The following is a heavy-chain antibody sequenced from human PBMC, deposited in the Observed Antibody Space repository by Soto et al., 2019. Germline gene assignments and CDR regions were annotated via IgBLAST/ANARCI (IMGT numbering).Heavy chain of an antibody. CDR2: IHYSGSS. CDR3: ARHSNEYRKSLDY. D-gene: IGHD1-1*01. CDR1: GGSISGYY. Sequence: SETLSLTCTVSGGSISGYYWSWIRQPPGKGLEWIAYIHYSGSSNSNPSLKSRVTIPVDTSRNQFSLKLTSVTAADTAVYYCARHSNEYRKSLDYWGQGTLFTVSS. V-gene: IGHV4-59*08. J-gene: IGHJ4*02.